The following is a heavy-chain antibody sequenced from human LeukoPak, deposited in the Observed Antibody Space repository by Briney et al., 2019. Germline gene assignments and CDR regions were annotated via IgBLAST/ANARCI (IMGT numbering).Heavy chain of an antibody. CDR2: IRGDESTT. J-gene: IGHJ4*02. CDR1: GFAFQESA. V-gene: IGHV3-43*02. Sequence: GESLRLSCRASGFAFQESAMHWVRQTPGVGLEWVGLIRGDESTTFYSDSLRGRFTISRNNAKNSLYLQMNSLRAEDTAVYYCARGSDYWGQGTLVTVSS. CDR3: ARGSDY.